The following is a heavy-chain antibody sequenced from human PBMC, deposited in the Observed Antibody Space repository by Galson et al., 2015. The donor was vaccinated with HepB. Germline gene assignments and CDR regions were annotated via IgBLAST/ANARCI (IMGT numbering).Heavy chain of an antibody. CDR2: INAGNGNT. V-gene: IGHV1-3*01. CDR1: GYTFTSYA. CDR3: AREVGIAAATNPGNWFDP. J-gene: IGHJ5*02. Sequence: SVKVSCKASGYTFTSYAMHWVRQAPGQRLEWMGWINAGNGNTKYSQKFQGRVTITRDTSASTAYMELSSLRSEDTAVYYCAREVGIAAATNPGNWFDPWGQRTLVTVSS. D-gene: IGHD6-13*01.